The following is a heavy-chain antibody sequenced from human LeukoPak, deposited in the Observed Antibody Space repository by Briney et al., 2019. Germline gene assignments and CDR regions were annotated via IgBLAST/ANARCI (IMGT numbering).Heavy chain of an antibody. Sequence: GGSLRLSCAASGFTFSTYWMTWVRQAPGKGLEWVANIKQDGSEKYFVDSVKGRFSISRDNSKNTLNLQMNSLRAEDTAVYYCAKGKGSYCDGDCSSRILDHWGQGTLVTVSS. CDR2: IKQDGSEK. D-gene: IGHD2-21*02. V-gene: IGHV3-7*03. CDR1: GFTFSTYW. CDR3: AKGKGSYCDGDCSSRILDH. J-gene: IGHJ4*02.